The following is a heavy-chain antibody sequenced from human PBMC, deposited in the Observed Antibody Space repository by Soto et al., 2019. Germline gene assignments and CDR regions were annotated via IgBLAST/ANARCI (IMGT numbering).Heavy chain of an antibody. J-gene: IGHJ4*02. Sequence: SETLSLTCTVSGGSISSYYWSWIRQPPGKGLEWIGETHHSGRTNYNPSLKSRVTISVDKSKNHFSLKLSSVTAADTAVYYRARSEATVLDYWGQGTLVTVSS. CDR3: ARSEATVLDY. V-gene: IGHV4-59*12. CDR2: THHSGRT. D-gene: IGHD4-17*01. CDR1: GGSISSYY.